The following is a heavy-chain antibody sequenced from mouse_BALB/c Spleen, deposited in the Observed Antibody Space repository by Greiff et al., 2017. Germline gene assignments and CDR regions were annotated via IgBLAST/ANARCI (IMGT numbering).Heavy chain of an antibody. Sequence: EVMLVESGPSLVKPSQTLSLTCSVTGDSITSGYWNWIRKFPGNKLEYMGYISYSGSTYYNPSLKSRISITRDTSKNQYYLQLNSVTTEDTATYYCARWVTTADYFDYWGQGTTLTVSS. D-gene: IGHD1-2*01. J-gene: IGHJ2*01. V-gene: IGHV3-8*02. CDR2: ISYSGST. CDR1: GDSITSGY. CDR3: ARWVTTADYFDY.